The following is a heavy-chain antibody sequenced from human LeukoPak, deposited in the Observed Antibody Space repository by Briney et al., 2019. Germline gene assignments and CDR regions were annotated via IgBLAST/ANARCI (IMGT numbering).Heavy chain of an antibody. D-gene: IGHD3-10*01. CDR1: GYTFTSYD. CDR2: MNPNSGNT. J-gene: IGHJ6*03. Sequence: ASVKVSCKASGYTFTSYDINWVRQATGQGLEWMGWMNPNSGNTGYAQKFQGRVTMTRNTSISTAYMELSSLRSEDTAVYYCARGYYYGSGPPYCYYYYMDVWGKGTTVTVSS. V-gene: IGHV1-8*01. CDR3: ARGYYYGSGPPYCYYYYMDV.